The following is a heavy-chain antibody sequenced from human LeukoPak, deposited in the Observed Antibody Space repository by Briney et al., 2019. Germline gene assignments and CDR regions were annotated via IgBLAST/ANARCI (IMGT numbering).Heavy chain of an antibody. CDR1: GFTFSSYA. D-gene: IGHD3-10*01. J-gene: IGHJ4*02. Sequence: GSLILSCAASGFTFSSYAMHWVRQAPGKGLKWVAVISYNGSNKYYADSVKRRFTISRDNSKNTLYLQMNSLRAEDTAVYYCARWGFGEFMYYFDYWGQGTLVTVSS. CDR2: ISYNGSNK. V-gene: IGHV3-30*04. CDR3: ARWGFGEFMYYFDY.